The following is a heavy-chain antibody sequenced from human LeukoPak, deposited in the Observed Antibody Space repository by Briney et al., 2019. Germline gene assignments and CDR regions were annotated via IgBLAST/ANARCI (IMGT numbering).Heavy chain of an antibody. J-gene: IGHJ3*02. CDR3: ARRPPALGAFDI. V-gene: IGHV4-39*01. CDR1: GGSISRSSYY. CDR2: IYYSDSGTM. Sequence: KPSETLSLTCTVSGGSISRSSYYWGWIRQSPGKGLEWIGSIYYSDSGTMYYNPSLKSRVTMSADTSKNQFSLRVSSVTAADTAVYYCARRPPALGAFDIWGQGTMVSVSS.